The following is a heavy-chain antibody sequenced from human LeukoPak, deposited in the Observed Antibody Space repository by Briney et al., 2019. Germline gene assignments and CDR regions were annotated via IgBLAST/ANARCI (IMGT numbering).Heavy chain of an antibody. Sequence: PSETLSLTCTVSGGSISSYYWSWIRQPPGKGLEWIGYIYYSGSTNYNPSLKSRVTISVDTSKNQFSLKLSSVTAADTAVYYCARGPYYYDSSAFDYWGQGTQVTVSS. V-gene: IGHV4-59*01. D-gene: IGHD3-22*01. J-gene: IGHJ4*02. CDR2: IYYSGST. CDR1: GGSISSYY. CDR3: ARGPYYYDSSAFDY.